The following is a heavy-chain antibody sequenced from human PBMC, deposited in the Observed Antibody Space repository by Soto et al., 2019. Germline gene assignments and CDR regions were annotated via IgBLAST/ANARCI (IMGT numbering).Heavy chain of an antibody. CDR3: AREPPYSSSHGNYYYGMDV. V-gene: IGHV3-53*01. J-gene: IGHJ6*02. CDR1: GFTVSSNY. CDR2: IYSGGST. Sequence: GGSLRLSCAASGFTVSSNYMSWVRQAPGKGLEWVSVIYSGGSTYYADSVKGRFTISRDNSKNTLYLQMNSLRAEDTAVYYCAREPPYSSSHGNYYYGMDVWGQGTTVTVSS. D-gene: IGHD6-6*01.